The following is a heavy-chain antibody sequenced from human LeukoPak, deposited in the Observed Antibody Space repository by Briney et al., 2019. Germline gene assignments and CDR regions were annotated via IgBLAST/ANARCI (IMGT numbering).Heavy chain of an antibody. J-gene: IGHJ4*02. CDR1: GFTLSDHY. V-gene: IGHV3-72*01. Sequence: GGSLRLSCAASGFTLSDHYMEWVRQAPGTGLEWVGRTRNKARSYTTEYAASVKGRFSISRGDSKNSLYLQMNSLKTEDTAVYYCARAVTFSGGLTYYFDSWGQGTLVTVSS. CDR2: TRNKARSYTT. D-gene: IGHD4-17*01. CDR3: ARAVTFSGGLTYYFDS.